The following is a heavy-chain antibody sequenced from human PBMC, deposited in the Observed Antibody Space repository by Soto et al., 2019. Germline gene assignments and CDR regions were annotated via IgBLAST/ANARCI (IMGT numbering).Heavy chain of an antibody. D-gene: IGHD2-2*01. Sequence: GGSLRLSCAASGFTFSSYWMSWVRQAPGKGLEWVADIKQDGSEKNYMDSMKGRFTISRDNAENSLYLQMSSLRAEDTAVYYCARLLGPAQFDPWGQGPLVTVPS. J-gene: IGHJ5*02. CDR3: ARLLGPAQFDP. V-gene: IGHV3-7*01. CDR1: GFTFSSYW. CDR2: IKQDGSEK.